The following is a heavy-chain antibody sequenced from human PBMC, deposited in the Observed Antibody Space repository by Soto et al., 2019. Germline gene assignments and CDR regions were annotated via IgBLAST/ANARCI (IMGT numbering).Heavy chain of an antibody. Sequence: SETLSLTCAVYNGSLSAYYWSWIRQPPGKGLEWIVEIDHSGSTNYNPSLKSRVIISVDTSKNQFSLKLNSVTAADTAVYYCARAPSTGWKAYFDYWGQGTLVTVSS. CDR2: IDHSGST. V-gene: IGHV4-34*01. J-gene: IGHJ4*02. CDR3: ARAPSTGWKAYFDY. D-gene: IGHD6-19*01. CDR1: NGSLSAYY.